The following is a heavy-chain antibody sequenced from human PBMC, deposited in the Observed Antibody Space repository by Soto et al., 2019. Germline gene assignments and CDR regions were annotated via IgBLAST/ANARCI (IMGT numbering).Heavy chain of an antibody. Sequence: QLQLQESGSGLVRPSQTLSLTCAVSGGSISTFDYSWSWIRQAPGRGLEWIGSIYQSGRTYYIPSLKSRAHMSLQKSKNQFSLKITSAGAPDPARYYWSREMTIFGVAPGGGVDVWGQGTTVTVSS. D-gene: IGHD3-3*01. CDR1: GGSISTFDYS. V-gene: IGHV4-30-2*01. CDR2: IYQSGRT. CDR3: SREMTIFGVAPGGGVDV. J-gene: IGHJ6*02.